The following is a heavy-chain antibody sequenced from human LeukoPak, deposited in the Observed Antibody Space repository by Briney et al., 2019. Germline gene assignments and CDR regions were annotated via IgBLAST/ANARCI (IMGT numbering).Heavy chain of an antibody. CDR1: GGSISSRSYY. Sequence: SETLSLTCTVSGGSISSRSYYWGWIRQPPGKGLEWIGSIYYSGSTYYNPSLKSRVTISVDTSKNQFSLKLSSVTAADTAVYYCAREANYYDYIEAAFDYWGQGTLVTVSS. CDR2: IYYSGST. J-gene: IGHJ4*02. D-gene: IGHD3-16*01. CDR3: AREANYYDYIEAAFDY. V-gene: IGHV4-39*07.